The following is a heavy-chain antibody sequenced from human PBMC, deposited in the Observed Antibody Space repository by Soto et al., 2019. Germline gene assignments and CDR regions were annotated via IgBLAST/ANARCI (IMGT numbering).Heavy chain of an antibody. J-gene: IGHJ6*02. V-gene: IGHV3-33*01. CDR3: AIDQLTRVAHYYGMDV. Sequence: QVQLVESGGGVVQPGRSLRLSCAASGFIFSSYGMHWVRQTSGKGLEWVAVIWYDGSNEYYADSVKGRFTISRDNSKNTLYLQMNSLRAEDTAVYYCAIDQLTRVAHYYGMDVWGQGTTVTVSS. CDR2: IWYDGSNE. D-gene: IGHD1-1*01. CDR1: GFIFSSYG.